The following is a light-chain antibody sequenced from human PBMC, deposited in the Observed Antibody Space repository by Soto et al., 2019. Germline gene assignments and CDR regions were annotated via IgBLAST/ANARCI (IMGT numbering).Light chain of an antibody. V-gene: IGKV1-5*03. CDR2: KAS. Sequence: DIQMTQSPSTLSASVRDRVTITCRVSQSLSNSLAWYQQRPGKAPKLLIYKASSLETGVPSRFSGSGSGTEFTLTISSLRPDDFATYYCQQYNSDWNTFGQGTKVDIK. CDR3: QQYNSDWNT. J-gene: IGKJ2*01. CDR1: QSLSNS.